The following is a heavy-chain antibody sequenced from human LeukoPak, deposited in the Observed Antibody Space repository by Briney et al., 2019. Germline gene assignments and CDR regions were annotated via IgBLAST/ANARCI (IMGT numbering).Heavy chain of an antibody. CDR1: GFTFSDYY. CDR2: ISSSGSTI. J-gene: IGHJ6*03. D-gene: IGHD6-13*01. V-gene: IGHV3-11*04. CDR3: ASWGIYYYYYMDV. Sequence: GGSLRLSCAASGFTFSDYYMSWIRQAPGKGLEWVSYISSSGSTIYYADSVKGRLTISRDNAKNSLYLQMNSLRAEDTAVYYCASWGIYYYYYMDVWGKGTTVTVSS.